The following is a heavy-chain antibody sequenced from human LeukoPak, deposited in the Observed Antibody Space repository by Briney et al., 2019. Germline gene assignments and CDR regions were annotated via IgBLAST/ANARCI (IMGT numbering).Heavy chain of an antibody. Sequence: ASVQVSCKASGYTFTGYYMHWVRQAPGQGLEWMGWINPNGASTHYAQKFQDRVTMTRDTSISTAYLELDGLISDDTAVYYCARSIITGAGYDAFDVWGQGTMVTVSS. CDR2: INPNGAST. J-gene: IGHJ3*01. CDR1: GYTFTGYY. CDR3: ARSIITGAGYDAFDV. V-gene: IGHV1-2*02. D-gene: IGHD6-19*01.